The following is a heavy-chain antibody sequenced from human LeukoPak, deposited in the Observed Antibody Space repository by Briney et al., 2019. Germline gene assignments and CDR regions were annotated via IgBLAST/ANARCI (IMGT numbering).Heavy chain of an antibody. Sequence: ASVKVSCKASGYTFTGYYMHWVRQAPGQGLEWMGWINPNSGGTNYAQKFQGRAPMTRETPISTAYIELSRMRSDDTAVYYCARVGDTVSPVAFYIWGERTMVTVSS. CDR3: ARVGDTVSPVAFYI. V-gene: IGHV1-2*02. J-gene: IGHJ3*02. CDR1: GYTFTGYY. CDR2: INPNSGGT. D-gene: IGHD4-11*01.